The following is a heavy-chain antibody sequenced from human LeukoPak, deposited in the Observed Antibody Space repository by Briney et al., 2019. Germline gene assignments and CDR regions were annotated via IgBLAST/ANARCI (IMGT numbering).Heavy chain of an antibody. V-gene: IGHV3-9*01. J-gene: IGHJ4*02. D-gene: IGHD2-2*01. Sequence: GRSLRLSCAASGFTFYDYAMHWVRHAPGKGLEWVSGISWNSGDIGYADSVKGRFTISRDNAKNSLFLQMNSLRAEDTALYYCAKDYCSSTTCYYNYWGQGTLVTVSS. CDR2: ISWNSGDI. CDR1: GFTFYDYA. CDR3: AKDYCSSTTCYYNY.